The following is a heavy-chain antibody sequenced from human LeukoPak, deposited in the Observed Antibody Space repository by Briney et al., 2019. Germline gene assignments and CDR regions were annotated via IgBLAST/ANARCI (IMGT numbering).Heavy chain of an antibody. D-gene: IGHD4-11*01. V-gene: IGHV4-59*08. J-gene: IGHJ4*02. CDR2: IYYSGST. CDR1: GGSISSYY. Sequence: SETLSLTCTVSGGSISSYYWSWIRQPPGKGLEWIGYIYYSGSTYYNPSLKSRLTISVDTSKNQFSLKLSSVTAADTAVYYCASAGDDYHYFDYWGQGTLVTVSS. CDR3: ASAGDDYHYFDY.